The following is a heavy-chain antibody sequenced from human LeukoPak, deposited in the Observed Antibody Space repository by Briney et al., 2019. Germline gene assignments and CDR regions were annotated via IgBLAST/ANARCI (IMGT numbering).Heavy chain of an antibody. Sequence: GGSLRLSCAVSGFTVSSNFMSWVRQAPGKGLEWVSVIYPGGSSYYADSVKGRFTISRDNSMNTLYLQMNTLRADDTALYYCARDLTVYGSNPLYYFDHWGQGTLVTVSS. J-gene: IGHJ4*02. CDR3: ARDLTVYGSNPLYYFDH. D-gene: IGHD4-23*01. CDR1: GFTVSSNF. V-gene: IGHV3-66*01. CDR2: IYPGGSS.